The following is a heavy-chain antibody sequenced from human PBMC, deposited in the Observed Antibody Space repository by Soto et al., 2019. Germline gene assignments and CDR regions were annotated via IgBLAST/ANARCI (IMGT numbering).Heavy chain of an antibody. J-gene: IGHJ4*02. CDR1: GFTFSSYA. CDR3: AKVRPIIYDYVWGSYLY. CDR2: ISGSGGST. D-gene: IGHD3-16*02. V-gene: IGHV3-23*01. Sequence: EVQLLESGGGLVQPGGSLRLSCAASGFTFSSYAMSWVRQAPGKGLEWVSAISGSGGSTYYADSVKGRFTISRDNSKNTLYLQMNSLRAEDTAVYYCAKVRPIIYDYVWGSYLYWGQGTLVTVSS.